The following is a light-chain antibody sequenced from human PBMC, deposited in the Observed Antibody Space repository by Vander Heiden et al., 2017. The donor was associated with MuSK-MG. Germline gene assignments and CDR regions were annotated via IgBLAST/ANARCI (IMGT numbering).Light chain of an antibody. CDR3: QQYDIWPPWT. CDR1: QDVSDK. V-gene: IGKV3D-15*01. CDR2: GAS. J-gene: IGKJ1*01. Sequence: LMTQSPLTLSVSPGETAPLSCRASQDVSDKIAWYQQRPGQAPWLLIHGASTTATVVPVRFSGDGSGTEFTLTITSVQSEDSAVYYCQQYDIWPPWTFGQGTKVEI.